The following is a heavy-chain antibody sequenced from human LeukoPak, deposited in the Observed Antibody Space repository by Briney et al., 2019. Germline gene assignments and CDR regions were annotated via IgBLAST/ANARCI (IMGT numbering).Heavy chain of an antibody. D-gene: IGHD3-22*01. CDR1: GFTVSSNY. CDR3: AREARYYDSSGYYYPDY. J-gene: IGHJ4*02. V-gene: IGHV3-53*01. CDR2: IYSGGST. Sequence: GGSLRFSCAASGFTVSSNYMSWVRQAPGKGLEWVSVIYSGGSTYHADSVKGRFTISRDNSKNTLYLQMNSLRAEDTAVYYCAREARYYDSSGYYYPDYWGQGTLVTVSS.